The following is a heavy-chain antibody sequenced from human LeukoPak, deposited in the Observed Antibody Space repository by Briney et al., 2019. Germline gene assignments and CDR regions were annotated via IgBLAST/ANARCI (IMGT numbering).Heavy chain of an antibody. Sequence: GGSLRLSCAASGFTFSSYAMSWVRQAAGKGLEWVSAISGSGGSTYYADSVKGRFTISRDNSKDTLYLQMNSLRAEDTAVYYCAKDILRFDGMDVWGQGPTVTVSS. CDR3: AKDILRFDGMDV. J-gene: IGHJ6*02. CDR2: ISGSGGST. D-gene: IGHD3-3*01. CDR1: GFTFSSYA. V-gene: IGHV3-23*01.